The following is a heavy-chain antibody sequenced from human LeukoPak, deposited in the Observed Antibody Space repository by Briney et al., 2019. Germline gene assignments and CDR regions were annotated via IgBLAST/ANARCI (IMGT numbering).Heavy chain of an antibody. V-gene: IGHV1-8*01. CDR3: AKDMTTVTTGFDY. CDR2: MNPNSGNT. Sequence: ASVKVSCKASGYTFTSYDINWVRQATGQGLEWMGWMNPNSGNTGYAQKFQGRVTMTRNTSISTAYMELSSLRSEDTAVYYCAKDMTTVTTGFDYWGQGTLVTVSS. D-gene: IGHD4-17*01. J-gene: IGHJ4*02. CDR1: GYTFTSYD.